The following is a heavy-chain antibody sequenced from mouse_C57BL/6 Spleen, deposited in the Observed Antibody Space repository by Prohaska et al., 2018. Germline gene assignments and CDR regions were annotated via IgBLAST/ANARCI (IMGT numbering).Heavy chain of an antibody. V-gene: IGHV1-52*01. CDR2: IDPSDSET. CDR1: GYTFTSYW. J-gene: IGHJ4*01. Sequence: QFQLQHPVAELVRPGSSVKLSCKASGYTFTSYWMHWVKQRPIQGLEWIGNIDPSDSETNYNQKFKDKATLTVDKSSSTAYMQLSSVTSEDSAVYYWERGDAMDYWGQGTSVSVSS. CDR3: ERGDAMDY.